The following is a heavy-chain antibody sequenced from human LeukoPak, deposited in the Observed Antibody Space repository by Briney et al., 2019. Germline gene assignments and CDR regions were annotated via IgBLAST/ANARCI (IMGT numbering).Heavy chain of an antibody. D-gene: IGHD2-2*01. CDR2: IWYGGSNK. V-gene: IGHV3-30*02. Sequence: PGGSLRLSCAASGFTFSSYGMHWVRQAPGKGLEWVAVIWYGGSNKYYADSVKGRFTISRDNSKNTLYLQMNSLRAEDTAVYYCAKETYCSSTSCPFDYWGQGTLVTVSS. CDR3: AKETYCSSTSCPFDY. J-gene: IGHJ4*02. CDR1: GFTFSSYG.